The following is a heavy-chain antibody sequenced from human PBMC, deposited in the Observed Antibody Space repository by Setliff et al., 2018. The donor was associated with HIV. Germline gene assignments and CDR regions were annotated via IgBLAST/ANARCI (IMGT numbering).Heavy chain of an antibody. D-gene: IGHD4-17*01. Sequence: SETLSLTCTVSGASVSTDGYYWSWIRQPAGKGLEWLGRIYANGYTNYNPSLNSRVTVSLDTSKNQFSLNLNSVTAADTAVYYCARVSTAVTAAPLDYWSQGTLVTVSS. V-gene: IGHV4-61*02. J-gene: IGHJ4*02. CDR2: IYANGYT. CDR1: GASVSTDGYY. CDR3: ARVSTAVTAAPLDY.